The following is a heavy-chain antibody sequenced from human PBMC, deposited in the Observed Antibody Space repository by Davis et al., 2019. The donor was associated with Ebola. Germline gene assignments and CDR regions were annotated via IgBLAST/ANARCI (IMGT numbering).Heavy chain of an antibody. J-gene: IGHJ6*02. CDR3: ARDNDYGMDV. D-gene: IGHD2-8*01. CDR1: GFTFSSYG. Sequence: PSETLSLTCAASGFTFSSYGMHWVRQAPGKGLEWVAVISYDGSNKYYADSVKGRFTISRDNSKNTLYLQMNSLRAEDTAVYYCARDNDYGMDVWGQGTTVTVSS. CDR2: ISYDGSNK. V-gene: IGHV3-30*03.